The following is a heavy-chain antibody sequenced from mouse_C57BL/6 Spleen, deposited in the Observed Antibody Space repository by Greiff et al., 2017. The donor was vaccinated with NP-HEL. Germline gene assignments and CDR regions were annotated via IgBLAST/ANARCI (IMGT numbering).Heavy chain of an antibody. Sequence: VMLVESGPELVKPGASVKISCKASGYAFSSSWMNWVKQRPGKGLEWIGRIYPGDGDTNYNGKFKGKATLTADKSSSTAYMQLSSLTSEDSAVYFCARETTVVATRYFDVWGTGTTVTVSS. J-gene: IGHJ1*03. D-gene: IGHD1-1*01. CDR1: GYAFSSSW. CDR2: IYPGDGDT. CDR3: ARETTVVATRYFDV. V-gene: IGHV1-82*01.